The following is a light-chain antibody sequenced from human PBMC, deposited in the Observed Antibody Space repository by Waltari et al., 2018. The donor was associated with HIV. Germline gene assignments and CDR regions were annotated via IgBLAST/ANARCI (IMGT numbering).Light chain of an antibody. V-gene: IGLV6-57*03. CDR3: QSYDNNNPTWV. CDR1: SGTIARTY. Sequence: FLLTQPHSLSESPGTTVTISCTHTSGTIARTYVQLYQQRPGRAPTTVIYENDQRPSGVPARFSGSIDRSSSSASLIISGLKTEDETDYYCQSYDNNNPTWVFGGGTKLTVL. J-gene: IGLJ3*02. CDR2: END.